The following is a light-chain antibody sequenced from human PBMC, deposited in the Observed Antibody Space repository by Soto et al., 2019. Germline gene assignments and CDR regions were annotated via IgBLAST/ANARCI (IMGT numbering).Light chain of an antibody. CDR2: DVS. CDR3: SSYASGSAYVL. V-gene: IGLV2-14*01. CDR1: SSDVGGYNY. Sequence: QSVLTQPASVSGSPGQSITISCTGTSSDVGGYNYVSWYQQYPGKAPKLLIYDVSNRPSGVSNRFSGSKSGNTASLTISGLQAEDEADYYCSSYASGSAYVLFGGGTQLTVL. J-gene: IGLJ3*02.